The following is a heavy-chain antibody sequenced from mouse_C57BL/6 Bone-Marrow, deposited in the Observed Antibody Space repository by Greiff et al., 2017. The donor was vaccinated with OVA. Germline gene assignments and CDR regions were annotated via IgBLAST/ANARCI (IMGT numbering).Heavy chain of an antibody. J-gene: IGHJ2*01. CDR1: GYTFTSYG. V-gene: IGHV1-81*01. D-gene: IGHD1-1*01. CDR3: ARYYYGSSGFDY. CDR2: VYPRRGNT. Sequence: QVQLKQSGAELARPGASVKLSCKASGYTFTSYGISWVKQSTGQGLEWFGEVYPRRGNTYYNEKFKGKATLTADKSSSTAYMELRSLTSEDSAFYFCARYYYGSSGFDYWGQGTTLTVSS.